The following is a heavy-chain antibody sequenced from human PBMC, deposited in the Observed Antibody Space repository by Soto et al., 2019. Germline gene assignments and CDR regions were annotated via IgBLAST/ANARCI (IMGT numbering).Heavy chain of an antibody. CDR3: VRYSSSWYDGTYYYYYYMDV. Sequence: QVQLQQWGAGLLKPSETLSLTCAVYGGSFSGYYWSWIRQPPGKGLEWIGEINHSGSTNYNPSLKSRVTISVDTSKNQFSLKLSSVTAADTAVYYCVRYSSSWYDGTYYYYYYMDVWGKGTTVTVSS. V-gene: IGHV4-34*01. J-gene: IGHJ6*03. CDR2: INHSGST. CDR1: GGSFSGYY. D-gene: IGHD6-13*01.